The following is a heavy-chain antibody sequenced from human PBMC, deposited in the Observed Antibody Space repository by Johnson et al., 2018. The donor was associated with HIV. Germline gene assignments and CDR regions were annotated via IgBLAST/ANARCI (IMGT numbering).Heavy chain of an antibody. CDR1: GFTFSSYG. D-gene: IGHD2-21*02. J-gene: IGHJ3*02. CDR2: IRYDGSKK. V-gene: IGHV3-30*02. Sequence: QVQLVESGGGVVQPGGSLRLSCAASGFTFSSYGMHWVRQAPGKGLEWVAFIRYDGSKKYSADSVKGRFTISRDNSKNTLYLQMNSLRAEDTAVYYCARDRHCGGDCYTDDAFDIWGQGTLVTVSS. CDR3: ARDRHCGGDCYTDDAFDI.